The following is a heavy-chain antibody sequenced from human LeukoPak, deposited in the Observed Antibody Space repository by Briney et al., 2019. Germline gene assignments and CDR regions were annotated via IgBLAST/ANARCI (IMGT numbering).Heavy chain of an antibody. D-gene: IGHD1-26*01. CDR1: GFTFEKYV. CDR3: AKDLGWELPAEAY. Sequence: GGSLRLSCVASGFTFEKYVMNWVRQAPGKGLEWLATIYGSGVSISYADSVKGRYTISRDNSNNTLYLQMNSLRAEDTAMYFCAKDLGWELPAEAYWGQGILVTVSS. J-gene: IGHJ4*02. CDR2: IYGSGVSI. V-gene: IGHV3-23*01.